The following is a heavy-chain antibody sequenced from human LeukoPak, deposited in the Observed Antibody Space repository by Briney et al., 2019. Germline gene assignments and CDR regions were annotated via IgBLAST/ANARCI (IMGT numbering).Heavy chain of an antibody. D-gene: IGHD3-22*01. J-gene: IGHJ4*02. CDR3: ARVMHVYYDSSGYPDY. CDR1: GYTFTGYY. V-gene: IGHV1-2*02. CDR2: INPNSGGT. Sequence: GASVKVSCKASGYTFTGYYMHWVRQAPGQGLEWMGWINPNSGGTNYAQKFQGRVTMTRDTSISTAYMELSRLRSDDTAVYYCARVMHVYYDSSGYPDYWGQGTLVTVSS.